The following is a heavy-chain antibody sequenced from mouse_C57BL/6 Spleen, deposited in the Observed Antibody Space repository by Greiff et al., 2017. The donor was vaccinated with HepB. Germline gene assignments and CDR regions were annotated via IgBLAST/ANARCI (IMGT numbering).Heavy chain of an antibody. J-gene: IGHJ1*03. V-gene: IGHV5-17*01. D-gene: IGHD1-1*01. CDR3: ARGGTTVVASPYWYFDV. Sequence: EVQLVESGGGLVKPGGSLKLSCAASGFTFSDYGMHWVRQAPEKGLEWVAYISSGSSTIYYADTVKGRFTISRDNAKNTLFLQMTSLRSEDTAMYYCARGGTTVVASPYWYFDVWGTGTTVTVSS. CDR2: ISSGSSTI. CDR1: GFTFSDYG.